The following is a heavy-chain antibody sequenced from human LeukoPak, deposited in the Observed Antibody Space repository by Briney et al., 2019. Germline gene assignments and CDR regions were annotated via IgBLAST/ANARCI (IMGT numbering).Heavy chain of an antibody. Sequence: GGSLRLSCAASGFTFSSYGMHWVRQAPGKGLEWVAVISYDGSNKYYADSVKGRFTISRDSSDNTLYLQMNSLRAEDTAVYYCAKSFVWGSYRYDYWGQGTLVTVSS. CDR3: AKSFVWGSYRYDY. CDR1: GFTFSSYG. V-gene: IGHV3-30*18. D-gene: IGHD3-16*02. CDR2: ISYDGSNK. J-gene: IGHJ4*02.